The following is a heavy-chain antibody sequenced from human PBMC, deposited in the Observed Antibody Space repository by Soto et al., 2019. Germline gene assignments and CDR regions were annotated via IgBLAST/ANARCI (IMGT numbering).Heavy chain of an antibody. CDR1: GGSISSGGYS. CDR3: ARLYSSSWYVGN. V-gene: IGHV4-30-2*01. Sequence: PSETLSLTCAVSGGSISSGGYSWSWIRQPPGKGLEWIGYIYHSGSTYYNPSLKSRVNISVDRSKNQFSLNLNSVTAADTAVYYCARLYSSSWYVGNWGQGTLVTVSS. D-gene: IGHD6-13*01. J-gene: IGHJ4*02. CDR2: IYHSGST.